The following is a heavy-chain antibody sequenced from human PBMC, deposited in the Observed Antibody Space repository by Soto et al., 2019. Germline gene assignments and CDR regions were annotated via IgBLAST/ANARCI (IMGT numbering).Heavy chain of an antibody. J-gene: IGHJ1*01. D-gene: IGHD6-19*01. CDR1: GGSISSFY. CDR3: ASLNSGIAVAGTYFQH. CDR2: MYYSGST. V-gene: IGHV4-59*01. Sequence: SETLSLTCTVSGGSISSFYWSWIRQPPGKGLEWIGYMYYSGSTNYNPSLKSRVTISVDTSKNQFSLKLSSVTAADTAVYYCASLNSGIAVAGTYFQHWGQGTLVTVSS.